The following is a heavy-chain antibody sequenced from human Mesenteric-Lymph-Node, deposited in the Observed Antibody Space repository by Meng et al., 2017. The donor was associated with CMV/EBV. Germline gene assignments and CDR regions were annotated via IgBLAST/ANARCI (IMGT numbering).Heavy chain of an antibody. J-gene: IGHJ4*02. CDR3: AGPRGITVAGWDYFEY. V-gene: IGHV3-48*04. CDR2: ISDSGSSK. D-gene: IGHD6-19*01. Sequence: GESLKISCAASGFTFSSFAMTWVRQAPGKGLEWVSYISDSGSSKYYADSVKGRFTISRDNAKNSLYLQMNSLRAEDTAVYYCAGPRGITVAGWDYFEYWGQGTLVTVSS. CDR1: GFTFSSFA.